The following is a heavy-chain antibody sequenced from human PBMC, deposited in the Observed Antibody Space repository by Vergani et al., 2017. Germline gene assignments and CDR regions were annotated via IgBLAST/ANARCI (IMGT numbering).Heavy chain of an antibody. D-gene: IGHD3-10*01. J-gene: IGHJ5*02. Sequence: QVQLQESGPGLVKPSGTLSLTCAVSGGSISSSNWWSWVRQPPGKGLEWIGEIYHSGSTNYNPSLKSRVTISVDKSKNQFSLKLSSVTAADTAVYYCARRRSMGYGSGSYFWAGPNNWFDPWGQGTLVTVSS. CDR2: IYHSGST. CDR1: GGSISSSNW. V-gene: IGHV4-4*02. CDR3: ARRRSMGYGSGSYFWAGPNNWFDP.